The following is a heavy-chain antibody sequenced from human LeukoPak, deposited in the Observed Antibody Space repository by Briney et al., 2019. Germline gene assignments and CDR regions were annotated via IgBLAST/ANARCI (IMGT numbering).Heavy chain of an antibody. Sequence: GGSLRLSCAASGFIYSRYTINWVRQAPGKGLEWVSSIWSDSAEIHYADSVKGRFTISRDNAKDSLYLQMNSLRAEDSAVYYCARDFFHSDISRPFDYWGQGTLVTVSS. D-gene: IGHD3-3*02. J-gene: IGHJ4*02. CDR2: IWSDSAEI. CDR3: ARDFFHSDISRPFDY. V-gene: IGHV3-21*01. CDR1: GFIYSRYT.